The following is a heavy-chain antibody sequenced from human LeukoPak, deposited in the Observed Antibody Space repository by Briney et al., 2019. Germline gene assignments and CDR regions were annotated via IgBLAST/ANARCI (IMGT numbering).Heavy chain of an antibody. D-gene: IGHD6-19*01. J-gene: IGHJ3*02. CDR2: IKQDESET. Sequence: GGSLRLSCAASGFTFSSYWMSWVRQAPGKGLEWVANIKQDESETYYVDSVEGRFTASRDNAESSLYLQMTSLRVEDTAVYYCAKFTPRGSSDAFDIWGQGTMVTVSS. CDR1: GFTFSSYW. CDR3: AKFTPRGSSDAFDI. V-gene: IGHV3-7*01.